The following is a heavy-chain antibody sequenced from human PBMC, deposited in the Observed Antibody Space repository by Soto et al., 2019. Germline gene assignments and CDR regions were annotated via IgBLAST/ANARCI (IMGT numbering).Heavy chain of an antibody. CDR3: ARGSRGYYYGMDV. CDR1: GYTFSGFY. J-gene: IGHJ6*02. V-gene: IGHV1-18*01. CDR2: ISAYNGNT. Sequence: ASVKVSCKASGYTFSGFYMHWVRQAPGQGLEWMGWISAYNGNTNYAQKLQGRVTMTTDTSTSTAYMELRSLRSDDTAAYYCARGSRGYYYGMDVWGQGTTVTVSS. D-gene: IGHD1-26*01.